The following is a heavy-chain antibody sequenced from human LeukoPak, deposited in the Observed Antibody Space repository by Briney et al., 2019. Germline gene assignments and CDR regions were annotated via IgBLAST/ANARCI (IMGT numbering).Heavy chain of an antibody. CDR2: MKPNGGGI. D-gene: IGHD5-24*01. J-gene: IGHJ4*02. CDR1: GYTLTDYH. V-gene: IGHV1-2*02. CDR3: ARDPVDGYSHYDY. Sequence: ASVKVSCKATGYTLTDYHTIWVRQAPGQGLEWMAWMKPNGGGINYAQEFQGRVTVTRDTSISTAFMELSSLRSDDTAIYYCARDPVDGYSHYDYWGQGTLVTVSS.